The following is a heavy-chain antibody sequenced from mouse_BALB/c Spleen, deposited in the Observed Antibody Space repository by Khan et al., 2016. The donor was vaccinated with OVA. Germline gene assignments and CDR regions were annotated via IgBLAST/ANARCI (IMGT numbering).Heavy chain of an antibody. CDR3: ASELGRYYAMDY. V-gene: IGHV3-2*02. CDR2: ISYSDTT. J-gene: IGHJ4*01. Sequence: EVQLQESGPGLVKPSQSLSLTCTVTGYSITSDYAWNWIRQFPGNKLEWMGYISYSDTTTYNPSLQSRISITRDTSKNQFLLHLNSGTTEDTATYYCASELGRYYAMDYWGQGTSVTVSS. CDR1: GYSITSDYA. D-gene: IGHD4-1*01.